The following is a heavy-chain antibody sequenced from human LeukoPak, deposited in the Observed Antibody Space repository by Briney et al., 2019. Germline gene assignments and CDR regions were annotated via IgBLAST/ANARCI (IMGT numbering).Heavy chain of an antibody. CDR2: IYTSGST. D-gene: IGHD1-26*01. CDR1: GGSISSGSYY. J-gene: IGHJ3*02. Sequence: KTSQTLSLTCTVSGGSISSGSYYWSWIRQPAGKGLEWIGRIYTSGSTNYNPSLKSRVTISVDTSKNQFSLKLSSVTAADTAVYYCARDSLLYDTVDIWGQGTMVTVSS. V-gene: IGHV4-61*02. CDR3: ARDSLLYDTVDI.